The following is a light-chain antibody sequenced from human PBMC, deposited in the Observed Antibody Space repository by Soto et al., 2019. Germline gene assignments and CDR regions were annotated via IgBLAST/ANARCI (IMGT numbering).Light chain of an antibody. CDR3: QQYNNLPRT. CDR2: GAS. CDR1: QSVTSNY. J-gene: IGKJ4*01. V-gene: IGKV3-20*01. Sequence: EIVLTQSPGTLSLSPGERATLSCGASQSVTSNYLAWYQQKPGQAPRLLIFGASIRVTGIPDRFIGSGSGSEFTLTISSLQSDDYAVYYCQQYNNLPRTFGGGTKVDIK.